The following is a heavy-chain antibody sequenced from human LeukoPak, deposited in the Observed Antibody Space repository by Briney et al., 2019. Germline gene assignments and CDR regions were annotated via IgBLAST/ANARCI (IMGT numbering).Heavy chain of an antibody. Sequence: GGSLRLSCTASGFIFSNHGMNWVRQAPGKGLEWISYISSTSADIYYVDSVKGRFTISRDNAKNSLYLQMNSLRAEDTAVYYCASFPPYMVRTDAFDIWGQGTMVTVSS. CDR3: ASFPPYMVRTDAFDI. J-gene: IGHJ3*02. V-gene: IGHV3-21*05. CDR2: ISSTSADI. D-gene: IGHD3-10*01. CDR1: GFIFSNHG.